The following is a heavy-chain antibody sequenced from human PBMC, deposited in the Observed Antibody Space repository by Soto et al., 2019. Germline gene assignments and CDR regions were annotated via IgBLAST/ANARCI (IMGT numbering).Heavy chain of an antibody. CDR3: ATSYGDPYYYSSGMDV. J-gene: IGHJ6*02. D-gene: IGHD4-17*01. Sequence: PGESLNISCEGSGFSFSKYKIGWVRQMPGKGLEWMGIINPGDSDTRYSPSFQGQVTISADKSISTAYLQWSTLKASDTATYYCATSYGDPYYYSSGMDVWGQGTTVTVSS. CDR1: GFSFSKYK. V-gene: IGHV5-51*01. CDR2: INPGDSDT.